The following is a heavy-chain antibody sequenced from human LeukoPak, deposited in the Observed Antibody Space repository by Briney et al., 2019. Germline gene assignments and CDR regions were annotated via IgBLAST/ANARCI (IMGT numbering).Heavy chain of an antibody. D-gene: IGHD6-13*01. Sequence: GGSLRLSCAASGITFSTRAMSWVRRITGKGLEWVSGISGSGRSTYYADSVKGRFTISRDNSKNTLYLQMNSLRAEDTALYYCAKTEYSSSWYSYYYYGMDVWGQGTTVTVSS. V-gene: IGHV3-23*01. J-gene: IGHJ6*02. CDR1: GITFSTRA. CDR2: ISGSGRST. CDR3: AKTEYSSSWYSYYYYGMDV.